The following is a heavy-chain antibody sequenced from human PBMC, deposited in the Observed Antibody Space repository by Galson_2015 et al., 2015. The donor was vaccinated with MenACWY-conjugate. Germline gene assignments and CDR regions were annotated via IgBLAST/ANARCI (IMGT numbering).Heavy chain of an antibody. CDR1: GFRFSSQW. CDR3: ARGGN. D-gene: IGHD4-23*01. Sequence: SLRLSCAASGFRFSSQWLSWVRQAPGKGPECVASINEDGSDKPYMDSVKGRFTISRDNAQNSLSLRMNSLSVEDTAVYYCARGGNWGHGTLVTVSS. V-gene: IGHV3-7*03. CDR2: INEDGSDK. J-gene: IGHJ4*01.